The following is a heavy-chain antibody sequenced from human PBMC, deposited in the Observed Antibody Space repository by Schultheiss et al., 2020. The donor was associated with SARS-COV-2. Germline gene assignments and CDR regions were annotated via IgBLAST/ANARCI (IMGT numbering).Heavy chain of an antibody. J-gene: IGHJ3*02. CDR2: INHSGST. CDR1: GGSFSGYY. Sequence: SQTLSLTCAVYGGSFSGYYWSWIRQPPGKGLEWIGEINHSGSTNYSPSLKSRVTISVDTSKNQFSLKLSSVTAADTAVYYCARGGLHYDSSGFYAFDIWGQGTMVTVSS. V-gene: IGHV4-34*01. D-gene: IGHD3-22*01. CDR3: ARGGLHYDSSGFYAFDI.